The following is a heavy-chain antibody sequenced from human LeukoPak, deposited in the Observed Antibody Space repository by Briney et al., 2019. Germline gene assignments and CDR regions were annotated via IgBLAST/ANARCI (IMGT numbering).Heavy chain of an antibody. J-gene: IGHJ3*02. Sequence: PSETLSLTCTVSGGSISSYHWIWIRQPPGKGLVWIGYINDSGSTNYNPSLKSRVTISGDTSKNQFSLKLSSVTAADTAVFYCARGASYDTDAFDIWGQGTMVTVSS. D-gene: IGHD3-22*01. CDR3: ARGASYDTDAFDI. V-gene: IGHV4-59*01. CDR1: GGSISSYH. CDR2: INDSGST.